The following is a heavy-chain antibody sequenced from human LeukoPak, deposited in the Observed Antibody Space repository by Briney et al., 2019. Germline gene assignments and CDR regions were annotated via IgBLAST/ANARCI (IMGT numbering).Heavy chain of an antibody. CDR3: ARGKRYSSSGGDAFDI. D-gene: IGHD6-13*01. J-gene: IGHJ3*02. CDR1: GGTFSSYA. V-gene: IGHV1-69*04. Sequence: SVKVSCKASGGTFSSYAISWVRQAPGQGLEWMGRIIPILGIANYAQKFQGRVTITADKSTSTAYMELSSLRSEDTAVYYCARGKRYSSSGGDAFDIWGQGTMVTVSS. CDR2: IIPILGIA.